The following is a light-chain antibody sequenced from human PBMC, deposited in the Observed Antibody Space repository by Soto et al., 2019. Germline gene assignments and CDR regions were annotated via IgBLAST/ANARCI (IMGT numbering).Light chain of an antibody. V-gene: IGLV2-14*01. Sequence: QSALTQPASVSGSPGQSITISCTGTSSDVGGYNYVSWYQQYPGKAPKLMIYEVSNRPSGVSNRFSGSKSGNTAALTISGRQAEDEADYYCSSYTSSSTYGFGTGTKLTVL. CDR3: SSYTSSSTYG. CDR2: EVS. J-gene: IGLJ1*01. CDR1: SSDVGGYNY.